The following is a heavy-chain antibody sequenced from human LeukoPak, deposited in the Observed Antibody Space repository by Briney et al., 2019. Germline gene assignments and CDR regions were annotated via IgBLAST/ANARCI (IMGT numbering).Heavy chain of an antibody. CDR3: AREQGYNYFD. V-gene: IGHV4-61*02. CDR1: GGSISSGSYY. CDR2: IYTSGST. D-gene: IGHD5-24*01. Sequence: PSETLSLTCTVSGGSISSGSYYWSWIRQPAGKGLEWIGRIYTSGSTNYNPSLKSRVTISVDTSKNQFSLKLSSVTAADTAVYYCAREQGYNYFDWGQGTLVTVSS. J-gene: IGHJ4*02.